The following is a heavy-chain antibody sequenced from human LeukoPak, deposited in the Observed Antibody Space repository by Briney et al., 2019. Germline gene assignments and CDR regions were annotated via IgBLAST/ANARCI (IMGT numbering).Heavy chain of an antibody. J-gene: IGHJ4*02. V-gene: IGHV4-34*01. CDR2: INHSGST. Sequence: GSLRLSCAASGFTVSSNYMSWVRQAPGKGLEWIGEINHSGSTNYNPSLKSRVTISVDTSKNQFSLKLSSVTAADTAVYYCARGRVLKYYYDSSGYSAVDYWGQGTLVTVSS. CDR1: GFTVSSNY. D-gene: IGHD3-22*01. CDR3: ARGRVLKYYYDSSGYSAVDY.